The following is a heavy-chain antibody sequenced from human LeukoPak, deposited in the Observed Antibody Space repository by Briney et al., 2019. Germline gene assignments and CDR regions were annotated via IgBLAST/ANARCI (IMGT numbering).Heavy chain of an antibody. J-gene: IGHJ4*02. CDR1: GYTFTSYG. V-gene: IGHV1-18*01. Sequence: ASVKVSCKASGYTFTSYGISWVRQAPGQGLEWMGWISAYNGNTNYAQKLQGRVTMTTDPSTSTAYMELRSLRSDDTAVYYCARDVTNYYDSSGYFDYWGQGTLVTVSS. CDR3: ARDVTNYYDSSGYFDY. D-gene: IGHD3-22*01. CDR2: ISAYNGNT.